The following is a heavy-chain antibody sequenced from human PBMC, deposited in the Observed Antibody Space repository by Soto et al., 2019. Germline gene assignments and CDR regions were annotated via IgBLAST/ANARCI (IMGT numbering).Heavy chain of an antibody. CDR3: ARDSSEYGMYV. CDR2: IYYSGST. V-gene: IGHV4-30-4*01. D-gene: IGHD6-6*01. J-gene: IGHJ6*02. CDR1: GGSISSGDYY. Sequence: QVQLQESGPGLVKPSQTLSLTCTVSGGSISSGDYYWSWIRQPPGKGLEWIGYIYYSGSTYYNPSLTSRVTLSVDTSKNQFSLKLSSVISSDTAVYYCARDSSEYGMYVWGQGTTVTVSS.